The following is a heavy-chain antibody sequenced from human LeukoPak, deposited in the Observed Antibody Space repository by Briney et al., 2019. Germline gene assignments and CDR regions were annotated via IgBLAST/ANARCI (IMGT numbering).Heavy chain of an antibody. J-gene: IGHJ1*01. D-gene: IGHD6-13*01. CDR3: ARAAADTIGYFQH. V-gene: IGHV3-11*01. CDR1: GFTFSHYY. CDR2: ISSSGSTI. Sequence: GGSLRLSCAASGFTFSHYYMHWIRQAPCKGLAWISYISSSGSTIYYADSVKGRFTISRDNAKNSLYLQMNSLRAEDTAVYYCARAAADTIGYFQHWGQGTLVTVSS.